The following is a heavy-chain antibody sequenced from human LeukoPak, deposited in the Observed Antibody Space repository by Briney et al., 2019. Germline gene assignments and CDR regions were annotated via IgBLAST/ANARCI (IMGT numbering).Heavy chain of an antibody. CDR3: ARDPSIKKFTGFKWYYYYYMDV. V-gene: IGHV1-18*01. J-gene: IGHJ6*03. Sequence: ASVKVSCKASGYTFTSYGISWVRQAPGQGLEWMGWISAYNGNTNYAQKLQGRVTMTTDTSTSTAYMELRSLRSDDTAVYYCARDPSIKKFTGFKWYYYYYMDVWGKGTTVTVSS. CDR1: GYTFTSYG. D-gene: IGHD1-14*01. CDR2: ISAYNGNT.